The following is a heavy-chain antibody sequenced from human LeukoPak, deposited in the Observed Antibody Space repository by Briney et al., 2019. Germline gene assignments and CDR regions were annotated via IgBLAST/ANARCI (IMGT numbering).Heavy chain of an antibody. CDR3: ARAVGYSYGQSD. V-gene: IGHV4-59*08. Sequence: ASETLSLTCTVSGGSISSYYWSWIRQPPGKGLEWIGYIYYSGSTNYNPSLKSRVTISVDTSKNQFSLKLSSVTAADTAVYYCARAVGYSYGQSDWGQGTLVTVSS. CDR2: IYYSGST. CDR1: GGSISSYY. J-gene: IGHJ4*02. D-gene: IGHD5-18*01.